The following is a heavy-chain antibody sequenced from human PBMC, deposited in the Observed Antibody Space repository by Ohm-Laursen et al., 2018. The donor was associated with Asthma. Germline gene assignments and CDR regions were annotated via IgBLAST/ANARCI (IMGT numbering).Heavy chain of an antibody. D-gene: IGHD6-19*01. CDR3: VRDGSSGWHFDY. V-gene: IGHV3-30-3*01. CDR1: GFTFRSCA. Sequence: SLRLSCAASGFTFRSCAMHWVRQAPGKGLEWVAVGGSYYDGGLKYYADSVNGRFTVSRDDSKNTLYLQMNSLRAEDTAVYYCVRDGSSGWHFDYWGQGTLVIVSS. J-gene: IGHJ4*02. CDR2: GGSYYDGGLK.